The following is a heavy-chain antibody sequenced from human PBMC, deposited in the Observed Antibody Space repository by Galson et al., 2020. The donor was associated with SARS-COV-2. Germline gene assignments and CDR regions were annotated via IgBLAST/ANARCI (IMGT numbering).Heavy chain of an antibody. V-gene: IGHV3-7*01. D-gene: IGHD3-3*01. Sequence: GGSLRLSCAASGFTFSSYWMSWVRQAPGKGLEWVANIKQDGSEKYYVDSVKGRFTISRDNAKNSLYLQMNSLRAEDTAVYYCARVVFRYYDFWSGYNWFDPWGQGTLVTVSS. CDR1: GFTFSSYW. J-gene: IGHJ5*02. CDR2: IKQDGSEK. CDR3: ARVVFRYYDFWSGYNWFDP.